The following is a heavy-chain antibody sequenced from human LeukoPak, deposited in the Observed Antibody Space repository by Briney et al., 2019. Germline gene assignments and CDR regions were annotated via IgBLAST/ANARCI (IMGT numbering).Heavy chain of an antibody. V-gene: IGHV3-74*01. Sequence: GGSLRLSCAASGFTFSSYWMHWVRQAPGKGLVWVSRINSDGSSTSYADSVKGRFTISRDNAKNTLYLQMNSLRAEDTAVYYCARGINQLPQKYYFDYWGQGTLVTVSS. CDR3: ARGINQLPQKYYFDY. D-gene: IGHD2-2*01. J-gene: IGHJ4*02. CDR2: INSDGSST. CDR1: GFTFSSYW.